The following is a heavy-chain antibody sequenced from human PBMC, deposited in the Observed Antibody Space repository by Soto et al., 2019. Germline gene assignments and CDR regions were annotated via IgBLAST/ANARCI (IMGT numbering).Heavy chain of an antibody. J-gene: IGHJ4*02. CDR1: GYTFTGYY. V-gene: IGHV1-2*04. D-gene: IGHD6-19*01. Sequence: ASVKVSCKASGYTFTGYYMHWVRQAPGQGLEWMGWINPNSGGTNYAQKFQGWVTMTRDTSISTAYMELSRLRSDDTAVYYCARGGVAGSGEFDYWGQGTLVTVSS. CDR2: INPNSGGT. CDR3: ARGGVAGSGEFDY.